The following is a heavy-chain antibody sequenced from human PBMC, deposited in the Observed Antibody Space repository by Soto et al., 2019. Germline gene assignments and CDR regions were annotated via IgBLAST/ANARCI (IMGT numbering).Heavy chain of an antibody. Sequence: QVQLQESGPGLVKPSQTLSLTCTVSGGSISSGGYYWSWIRQHPGKRLEWIGYIYYSGSTYYNPSLKSRVTISVNTSKNQFSLKLSSVTAADTAVYYCATYGSGTYKPTTFDYWGQGTLVTVSS. D-gene: IGHD3-10*01. CDR2: IYYSGST. CDR3: ATYGSGTYKPTTFDY. CDR1: GGSISSGGYY. V-gene: IGHV4-31*03. J-gene: IGHJ4*02.